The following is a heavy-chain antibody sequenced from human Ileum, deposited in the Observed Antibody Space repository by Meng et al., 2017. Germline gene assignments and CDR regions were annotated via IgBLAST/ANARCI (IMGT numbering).Heavy chain of an antibody. CDR3: SRTSYYDNSGYYPG. Sequence: VQPQQGGAGLLKPSETLSLTCAVYGGSFSGYYWSWIRQPPGKGLEWIGEINHSGSTNYNPSLKSRVTISVDTSKNQFSLKLSSVTAADTAVYYCSRTSYYDNSGYYPGWGQGTLVTVSS. D-gene: IGHD3-22*01. CDR2: INHSGST. V-gene: IGHV4-34*01. J-gene: IGHJ4*02. CDR1: GGSFSGYY.